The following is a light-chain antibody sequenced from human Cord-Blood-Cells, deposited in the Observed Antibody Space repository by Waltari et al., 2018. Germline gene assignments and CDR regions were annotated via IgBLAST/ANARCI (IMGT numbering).Light chain of an antibody. Sequence: QSALPQPASVSGSPGQSNTISRTGSSSDVGCYNLVSWYQHHPGKAPKLMIYEGSKRPSGVSNRFSGSKSGNTASLTISGLQAEDEADYYCCSYAGSSTVFGGGTKLTVL. CDR3: CSYAGSSTV. CDR2: EGS. V-gene: IGLV2-23*01. J-gene: IGLJ3*02. CDR1: SSDVGCYNL.